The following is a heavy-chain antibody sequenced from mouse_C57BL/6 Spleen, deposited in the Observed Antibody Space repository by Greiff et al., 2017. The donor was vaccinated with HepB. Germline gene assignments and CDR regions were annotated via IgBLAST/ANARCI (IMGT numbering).Heavy chain of an antibody. CDR2: INYDGSST. J-gene: IGHJ3*01. CDR1: GFTFSDYY. CDR3: ARDGSSGYEGFAY. D-gene: IGHD3-2*02. Sequence: EVKLVESEGGLVQPGSSMKLSCTASGFTFSDYYMAWVRQVPEKGLEWVANINYDGSSTYYLDSLKSRFIISRDNAKNILYLQMSSLKSEDTATYYCARDGSSGYEGFAYWGQGTLVTVSA. V-gene: IGHV5-16*01.